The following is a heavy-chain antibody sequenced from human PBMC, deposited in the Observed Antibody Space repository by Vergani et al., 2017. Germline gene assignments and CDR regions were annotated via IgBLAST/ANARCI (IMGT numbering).Heavy chain of an antibody. Sequence: QVQLVESGGGVVQPGRSLRLSCAASGFTFSSYGMHWVRQAPGKGLEWVAVIWYDGSNKYYADPVKGLFTISRDNSKNTLYLQMNSLRAEDTAVYYCARYQTPRTLYYYYGMDVWGQGTTVTVSS. CDR3: ARYQTPRTLYYYYGMDV. CDR1: GFTFSSYG. V-gene: IGHV3-33*01. CDR2: IWYDGSNK. J-gene: IGHJ6*02. D-gene: IGHD1-14*01.